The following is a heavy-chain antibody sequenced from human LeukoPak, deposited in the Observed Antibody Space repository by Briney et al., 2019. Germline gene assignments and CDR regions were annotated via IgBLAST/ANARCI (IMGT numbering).Heavy chain of an antibody. J-gene: IGHJ4*02. V-gene: IGHV3-30*18. Sequence: GGSLRLSCAASGFTSSNYAMHWVRQAPGKGLEWVAGISYDGSKKYYADSVKGRFTISRDNSKNTLYLQMNSLRADDTAMYYCAKRYDTTVYSMNFDYWGQGTLVTVSS. D-gene: IGHD3-22*01. CDR1: GFTSSNYA. CDR3: AKRYDTTVYSMNFDY. CDR2: ISYDGSKK.